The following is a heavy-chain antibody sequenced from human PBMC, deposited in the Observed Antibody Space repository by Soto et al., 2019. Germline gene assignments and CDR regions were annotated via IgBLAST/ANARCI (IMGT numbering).Heavy chain of an antibody. CDR3: ARVDLSGPYYDFWSGYLDY. D-gene: IGHD3-3*01. J-gene: IGHJ4*02. CDR2: ISSSSSYI. V-gene: IGHV3-21*01. Sequence: GESLKISFAASGITFSSYSMNWVRQAPGKGLELGSSISSSSSYIYYAGSVKGRFTIARDNAKNSLYLQMKSLKAKDTAVYYCARVDLSGPYYDFWSGYLDYWGQGTLVTVSS. CDR1: GITFSSYS.